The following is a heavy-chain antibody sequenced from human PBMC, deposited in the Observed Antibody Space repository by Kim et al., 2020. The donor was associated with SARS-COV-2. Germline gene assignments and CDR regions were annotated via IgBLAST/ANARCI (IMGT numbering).Heavy chain of an antibody. J-gene: IGHJ4*02. Sequence: SETLSLTCTVSGGSISSSSYYWGWIRQPPGKGLEWIGSIYYSGSTYYNPSLKSRVTISVDTSKNQFSLKLSSVTAADTAVYYCARDVGSEGGYGSGTRGDYWGQGTLVTVSS. V-gene: IGHV4-39*07. CDR2: IYYSGST. CDR1: GGSISSSSYY. D-gene: IGHD3-10*01. CDR3: ARDVGSEGGYGSGTRGDY.